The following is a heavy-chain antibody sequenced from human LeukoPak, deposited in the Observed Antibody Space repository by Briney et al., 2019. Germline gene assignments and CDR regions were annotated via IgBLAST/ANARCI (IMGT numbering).Heavy chain of an antibody. J-gene: IGHJ1*01. CDR1: GYTFTGYY. CDR3: ARGESTAMKNFQH. Sequence: ASVKVSCKASGYTFTGYYMHWVRQAPGQGLEWMGWINPNSGGTNYAQKFQGRVTMTRDTSISTAYMELSRLRSDDTAVYYCARGESTAMKNFQHWGQGTLVTVSS. D-gene: IGHD5-18*01. CDR2: INPNSGGT. V-gene: IGHV1-2*02.